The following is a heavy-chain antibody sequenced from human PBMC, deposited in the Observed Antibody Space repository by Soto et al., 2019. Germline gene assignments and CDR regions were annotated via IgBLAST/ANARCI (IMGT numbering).Heavy chain of an antibody. CDR2: INHSGST. CDR3: ARDSAPIPLDY. CDR1: GGSFSGYY. Sequence: SETLSLTCAVYGGSFSGYYWSWIRQPPGKGLEWIGEINHSGSTNYNPSLKSRVTISVDTSKNQFSLKLSSVTAADTAVYYCARDSAPIPLDYWAQGTLVTVSS. V-gene: IGHV4-34*01. J-gene: IGHJ4*01.